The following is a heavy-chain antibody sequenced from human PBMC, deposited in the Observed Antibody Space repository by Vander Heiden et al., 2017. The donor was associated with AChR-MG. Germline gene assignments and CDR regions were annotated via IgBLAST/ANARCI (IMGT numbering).Heavy chain of an antibody. CDR1: GWSFSGYY. V-gene: IGHV4-34*01. CDR3: ATGAPNWNYRPLDY. CDR2: INHSGST. D-gene: IGHD1-7*01. Sequence: QVQLQQWGAGLLKPSETLSLTCAVHGWSFSGYYWSWIRQPPGKGLEWIGEINHSGSTNYKPALKSRVTMLVDTSKNQLTLKLTSVTAAETAMYYFATGAPNWNYRPLDYWGQGTLVTVSS. J-gene: IGHJ4*02.